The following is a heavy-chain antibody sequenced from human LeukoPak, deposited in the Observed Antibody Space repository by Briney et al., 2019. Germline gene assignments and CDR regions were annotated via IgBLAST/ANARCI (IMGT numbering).Heavy chain of an antibody. V-gene: IGHV4-38-2*02. CDR3: ARTDSSGFTLISYYYYGMDV. D-gene: IGHD3-22*01. J-gene: IGHJ6*02. CDR2: IYHSGST. Sequence: SETLSLTCTVSGYSISSGYYWGWIRQPPGKGLEWIGSIYHSGSTYYNPSLKSRVTISVDTSKNQFSLKLSSVTAADTAVYYCARTDSSGFTLISYYYYGMDVWGQGTTVTVSS. CDR1: GYSISSGYY.